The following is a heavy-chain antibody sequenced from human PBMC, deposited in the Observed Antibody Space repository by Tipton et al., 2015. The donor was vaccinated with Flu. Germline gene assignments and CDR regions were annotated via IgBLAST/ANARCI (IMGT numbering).Heavy chain of an antibody. J-gene: IGHJ4*02. CDR2: IYYTGTT. CDR3: ARDRSLAPGAMVD. D-gene: IGHD5-18*01. V-gene: IGHV4-61*03. CDR1: GDSVSTDYYY. Sequence: TLSLTCAVSGDSVSTDYYYWSWLRQPPGKGLEWIGYIYYTGTTKYDPSLQSRVTVSADRSKKYFSLKLSSVTAADTAVYCCARDRSLAPGAMVDWGQGTLVTVSS.